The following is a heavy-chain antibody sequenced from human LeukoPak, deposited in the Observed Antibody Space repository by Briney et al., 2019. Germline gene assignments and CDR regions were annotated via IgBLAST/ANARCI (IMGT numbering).Heavy chain of an antibody. J-gene: IGHJ4*02. CDR3: ARNYYGSGGYNRFDY. D-gene: IGHD3-10*01. CDR2: IYYTGTT. V-gene: IGHV4-39*07. Sequence: SETLSLTCTVSNGSISSGHFYWGWIRQPPGKGLEWVGSIYYTGTTYYNPSLKSRVTVSIDTSKNQFSLKLRSVTAADTAVYYCARNYYGSGGYNRFDYWGQGTPVTVSS. CDR1: NGSISSGHFY.